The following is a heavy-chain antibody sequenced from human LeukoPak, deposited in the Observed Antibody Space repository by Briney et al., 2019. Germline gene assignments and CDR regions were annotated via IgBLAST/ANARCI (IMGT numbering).Heavy chain of an antibody. CDR2: IYPSGTT. J-gene: IGHJ5*02. CDR3: ARAYSSSWYFNWFDP. V-gene: IGHV4-38-2*02. D-gene: IGHD6-13*01. CDR1: GYSISSGYF. Sequence: SETLSLTCTVSGYSISSGYFWGWIRPPPGKGLEWIGNIYPSGTTYYNPSLKTRVTISVDTSKNQFSLKLSSVTAADTAVYFCARAYSSSWYFNWFDPWGQGTLVTVSS.